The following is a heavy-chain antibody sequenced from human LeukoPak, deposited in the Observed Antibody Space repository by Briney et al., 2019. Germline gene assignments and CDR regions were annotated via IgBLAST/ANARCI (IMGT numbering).Heavy chain of an antibody. V-gene: IGHV3-30*02. CDR1: GFTLTSNF. CDR3: AKDHRLSMDV. Sequence: PGGSLRLSCAASGFTLTSNFMTWVRQSPGKGLGGVAFIRYDVRNKYYADSVKGRFTISRDNSKNTLHLQMNSLRAEDTAVYYCAKDHRLSMDVWGKGATVTVSS. CDR2: IRYDVRNK. J-gene: IGHJ6*04.